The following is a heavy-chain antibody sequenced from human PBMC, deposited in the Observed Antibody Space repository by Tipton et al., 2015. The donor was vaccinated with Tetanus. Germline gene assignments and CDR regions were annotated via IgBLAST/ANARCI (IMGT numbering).Heavy chain of an antibody. CDR2: ISVRGSHT. J-gene: IGHJ4*02. CDR1: GFSFASYG. V-gene: IGHV3-NL1*01. D-gene: IGHD3-22*01. Sequence: SLRLSCAASGFSFASYGMHWVRQAPGKGLEWVSGISVRGSHTYYADSVKGRFSNSRDNSKNTLYLQMNSLRTEDTAVYYCARDFSYYFDSKSGFDYWGQGTLVTVSS. CDR3: ARDFSYYFDSKSGFDY.